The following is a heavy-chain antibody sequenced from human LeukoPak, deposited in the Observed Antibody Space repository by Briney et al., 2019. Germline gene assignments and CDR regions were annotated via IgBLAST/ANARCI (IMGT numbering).Heavy chain of an antibody. J-gene: IGHJ4*02. V-gene: IGHV3-30*18. CDR2: ISIDGREK. CDR3: ANPQSRGYDYLDY. Sequence: GGSLRLSCAASGFIFRNYGMHWVRQAPGKGLEWVAVISIDGREKYYADSVKGRFTISRDNSENTLYLQMNSLRGDDTAVYYCANPQSRGYDYLDYWGQGTLVTVSS. D-gene: IGHD5-12*01. CDR1: GFIFRNYG.